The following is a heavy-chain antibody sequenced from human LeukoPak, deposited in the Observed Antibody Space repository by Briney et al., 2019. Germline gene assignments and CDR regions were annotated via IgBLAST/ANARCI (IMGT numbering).Heavy chain of an antibody. D-gene: IGHD1-14*01. V-gene: IGHV1-69*13. J-gene: IGHJ4*02. CDR2: IIPIFGTA. Sequence: RRASVKVSCKASGGTFSSYAISWVRQAPGQGLEWMGGIIPIFGTANYAQKFQGRVTITADESTSTAYMELSSLRAEDTAVYYCATQQGGNPAYWGQGTLVTVSS. CDR3: ATQQGGNPAY. CDR1: GGTFSSYA.